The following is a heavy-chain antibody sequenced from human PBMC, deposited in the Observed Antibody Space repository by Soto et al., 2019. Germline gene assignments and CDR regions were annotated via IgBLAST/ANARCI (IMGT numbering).Heavy chain of an antibody. Sequence: QVQLQESGPGLVKPSETLSLTCTVSGGSVSSGSYYWSWIRQPPGKGLEWIGYIYYSGSTNYNPSLKSRVTISVDTSKNQFSLKLSSVTAADTAVYYCATYCGNSGEYFQHWGQGTLVTVSS. J-gene: IGHJ1*01. V-gene: IGHV4-61*01. CDR1: GGSVSSGSYY. D-gene: IGHD2-21*02. CDR3: ATYCGNSGEYFQH. CDR2: IYYSGST.